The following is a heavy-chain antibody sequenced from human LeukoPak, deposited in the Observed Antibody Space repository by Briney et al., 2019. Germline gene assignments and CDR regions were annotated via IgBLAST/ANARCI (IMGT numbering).Heavy chain of an antibody. V-gene: IGHV1-18*01. D-gene: IGHD2-15*01. CDR2: ISAYNGNT. CDR3: ARVVSCSGGSCYYYYYYYYMDV. J-gene: IGHJ6*03. CDR1: GYTFTSYG. Sequence: ASVKVSCKASGYTFTSYGISWVRQAPGQGLEWMGWISAYNGNTNYAQKLQGGVTMTTDTSTRTGYMELRRLRSDDRAVDYCARVVSCSGGSCYYYYYYYYMDVWGKGTTVTVSS.